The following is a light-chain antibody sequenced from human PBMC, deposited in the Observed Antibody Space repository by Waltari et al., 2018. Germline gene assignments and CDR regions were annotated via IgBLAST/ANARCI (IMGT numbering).Light chain of an antibody. CDR3: QQRNNWPRT. Sequence: EIVLTQSPATLSLSPGERVTLSCRASQRVSSYLAWYQQKPGQAPRLLIYDASNRATGVPARFSGRGSGTDFSLTISSLEPEDFAVYDCQQRNNWPRTFGQGTKLEIK. V-gene: IGKV3-11*01. J-gene: IGKJ2*01. CDR1: QRVSSY. CDR2: DAS.